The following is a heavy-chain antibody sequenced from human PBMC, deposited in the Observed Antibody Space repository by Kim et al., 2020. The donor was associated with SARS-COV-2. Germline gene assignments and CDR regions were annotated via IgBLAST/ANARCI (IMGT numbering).Heavy chain of an antibody. D-gene: IGHD5-18*01. J-gene: IGHJ4*02. Sequence: YAVSVKSRIASNPDTSRNQFSLQLNSVTPEDTAVYYCARGGYSYGYSLDNWGQGTLVTVSS. CDR3: ARGGYSYGYSLDN. V-gene: IGHV6-1*01.